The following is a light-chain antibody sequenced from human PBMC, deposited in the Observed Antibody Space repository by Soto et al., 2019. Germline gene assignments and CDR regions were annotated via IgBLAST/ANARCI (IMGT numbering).Light chain of an antibody. CDR3: QQYYRIPWT. Sequence: DIVMTQSPDSRAGSLGERATIDCMSSQSVLYSSNNNSHLAWYQQKPGQPPKLLIYWASTRQSGVPDRFSGSGSGTDITLTITSLQAEDVAVYYCQQYYRIPWTFGQGTRVEIK. CDR2: WAS. CDR1: QSVLYSSNNNSH. J-gene: IGKJ1*01. V-gene: IGKV4-1*01.